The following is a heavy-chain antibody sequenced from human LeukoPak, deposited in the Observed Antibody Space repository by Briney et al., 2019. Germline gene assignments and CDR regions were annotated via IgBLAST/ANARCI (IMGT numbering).Heavy chain of an antibody. Sequence: ASVKVSCKASGYTFTGYYMHWVRQAPGQGLEWMGWINPNSGGTNYAQKFQGRVTMTRDTSISTAYMELSGLRSDDTAVYYCARTPRLAAPENYWGQGTLVTVSS. CDR1: GYTFTGYY. CDR2: INPNSGGT. J-gene: IGHJ4*02. D-gene: IGHD6-6*01. V-gene: IGHV1-2*02. CDR3: ARTPRLAAPENY.